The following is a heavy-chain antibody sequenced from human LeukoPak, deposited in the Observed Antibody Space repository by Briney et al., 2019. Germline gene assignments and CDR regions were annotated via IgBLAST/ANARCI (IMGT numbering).Heavy chain of an antibody. CDR1: GFTFSRYS. V-gene: IGHV3-21*01. CDR3: ARVAWFGTNWFDP. CDR2: ISSSSSYI. Sequence: GGSLRLSCAASGFTFSRYSMNWVRQAPRKGLEWVSSISSSSSYIYYADSVKGRFTISRDNAKNSLYLQMNSLRAEDTAVYYCARVAWFGTNWFDPWGQGTLVTVSS. J-gene: IGHJ5*02. D-gene: IGHD3-10*01.